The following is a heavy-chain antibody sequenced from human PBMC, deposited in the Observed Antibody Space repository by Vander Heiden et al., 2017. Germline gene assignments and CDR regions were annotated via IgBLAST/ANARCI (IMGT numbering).Heavy chain of an antibody. CDR2: ISGSGGST. D-gene: IGHD3-22*01. V-gene: IGHV3-23*01. Sequence: EVQLLESGGGLVQPGGSLRLSCAASGFPFSSYAMSWVRQAPGKGLEWGSAISGSGGSTYYADSVKGRFTISRDNSKNTLYLQMNSLRAEDTAVYYCAKDHIGDSSGYYYADAFDIWGQGTMVTVSS. CDR3: AKDHIGDSSGYYYADAFDI. CDR1: GFPFSSYA. J-gene: IGHJ3*02.